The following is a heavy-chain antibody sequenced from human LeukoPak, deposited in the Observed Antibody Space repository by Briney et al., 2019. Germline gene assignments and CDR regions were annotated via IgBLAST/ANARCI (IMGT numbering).Heavy chain of an antibody. CDR2: MDPNSGNT. J-gene: IGHJ4*02. CDR3: ARVASSGWYLVDFDY. CDR1: GGTFSSYA. D-gene: IGHD6-19*01. V-gene: IGHV1-8*02. Sequence: ASVKVSCKASGGTFSSYAISWVRQATGQGLEWMGWMDPNSGNTGYAQKFQGRVTMTRNTSISTAYMELSSLRSEDTAVYYCARVASSGWYLVDFDYWGQGTLVTVSS.